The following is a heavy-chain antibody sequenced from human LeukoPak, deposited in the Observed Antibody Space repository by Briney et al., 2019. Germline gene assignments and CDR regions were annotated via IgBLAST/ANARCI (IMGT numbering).Heavy chain of an antibody. CDR3: ARSQGLYGAAHY. CDR1: GYTFSGYW. V-gene: IGHV5-51*01. Sequence: GESLKISGNASGYTFSGYWIGGVRPMPGEGLEGMGIGFPGDSDTRSSPSVQGHVTICADNSINTAYLQWSGLQASDNAIYFCARSQGLYGAAHYWGQGALV. D-gene: IGHD2-2*02. J-gene: IGHJ4*02. CDR2: GFPGDSDT.